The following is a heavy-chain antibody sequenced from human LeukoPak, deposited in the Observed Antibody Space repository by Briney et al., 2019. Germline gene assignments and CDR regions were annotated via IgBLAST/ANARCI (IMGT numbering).Heavy chain of an antibody. CDR1: GFDLSSYE. Sequence: GGSLRLSCAASGFDLSSYEMNWVRQAPGKGLEWIADITISGHTKNYADSVKGRFTISRDNARTSLYLQMNSLRVEDTGVYYCARGDPHADLWGQGTLVTVSS. J-gene: IGHJ5*02. CDR3: ARGDPHADL. CDR2: ITISGHTK. V-gene: IGHV3-48*03.